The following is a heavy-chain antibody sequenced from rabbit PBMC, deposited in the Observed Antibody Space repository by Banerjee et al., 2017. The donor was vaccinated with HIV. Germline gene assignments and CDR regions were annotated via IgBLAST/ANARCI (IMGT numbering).Heavy chain of an antibody. D-gene: IGHD4-1*01. CDR1: GFTISSYW. V-gene: IGHV1S40*01. CDR2: IDPGSRGTT. J-gene: IGHJ6*01. Sequence: QSLEESGGDLVKPGASLTLTCTASGFTISSYWMCWVRQAPGKGLEWIACIDPGSRGTTYYASWAKGRFTISKTSSTTVTLQMTSLTAADTATYFCARDLAGVIGWNFGLWGQGTLVTVS. CDR3: ARDLAGVIGWNFGL.